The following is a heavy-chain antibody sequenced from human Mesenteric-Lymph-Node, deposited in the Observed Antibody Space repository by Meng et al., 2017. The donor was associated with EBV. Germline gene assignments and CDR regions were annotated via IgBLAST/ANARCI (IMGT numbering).Heavy chain of an antibody. CDR2: IRSDGSST. V-gene: IGHV3-74*01. CDR1: GFSISPYW. Sequence: EWQLVESGGGLVQPGGSLRLSCAVSGFSISPYWMHWVRQAPGKGLVWVSRIRSDGSSTDYADSVKGRFTISRDNAKNTVYLQMSSLRVEDLAVYYCARDGLDPWGQGTLVTVSS. CDR3: ARDGLDP. J-gene: IGHJ5*02.